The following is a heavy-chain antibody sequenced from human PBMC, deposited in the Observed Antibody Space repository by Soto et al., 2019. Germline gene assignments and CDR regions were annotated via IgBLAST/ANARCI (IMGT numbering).Heavy chain of an antibody. CDR2: MNPNSGNT. CDR3: AKEDIAVAGNDD. J-gene: IGHJ4*02. Sequence: ASVKVSCKASGYTFTSYDINWVRQATGQGLEWMGWMNPNSGNTGYAQKFQGRVTMTRNTSISTAYMELSSLRSEDTAVYYCAKEDIAVAGNDDWGQGTLVTVSS. CDR1: GYTFTSYD. V-gene: IGHV1-8*01. D-gene: IGHD6-19*01.